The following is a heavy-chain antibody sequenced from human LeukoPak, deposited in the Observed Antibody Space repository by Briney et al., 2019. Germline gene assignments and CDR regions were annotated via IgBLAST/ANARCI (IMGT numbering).Heavy chain of an antibody. CDR2: INAGNGNT. CDR1: GYTFTSYA. CDR3: ARAGSTPGYYYMDV. D-gene: IGHD5-12*01. J-gene: IGHJ6*03. Sequence: ASVKVSCKASGYTFTSYAMHWVRQAPGQRLEWMGWINAGNGNTKYSQEFQGRVTITRDTSASTAYMELSSLRSEDTAVYYCARAGSTPGYYYMDVWGKGTTVTISS. V-gene: IGHV1-3*03.